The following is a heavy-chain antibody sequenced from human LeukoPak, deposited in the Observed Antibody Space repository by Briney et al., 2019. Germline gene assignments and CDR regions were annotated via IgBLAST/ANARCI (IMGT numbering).Heavy chain of an antibody. Sequence: GRSLRLPCAVSGIIFSRFGMHWVRQAPGKGLEWVAVISADGRNKYYTDSVKGRFTISRDNSKNTLYLQMNSLRVEDTAVYYCAKEKLWFGELLLSMDVWGQGTTVTVPS. CDR2: ISADGRNK. V-gene: IGHV3-30*18. D-gene: IGHD3-10*01. CDR1: GIIFSRFG. CDR3: AKEKLWFGELLLSMDV. J-gene: IGHJ6*02.